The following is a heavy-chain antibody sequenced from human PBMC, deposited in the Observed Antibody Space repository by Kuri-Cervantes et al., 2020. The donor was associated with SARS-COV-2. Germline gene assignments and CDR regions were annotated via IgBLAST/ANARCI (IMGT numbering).Heavy chain of an antibody. V-gene: IGHV3-33*08. CDR3: AILEMATIRDAFDI. CDR1: GFTFSSYG. Sequence: GESLKISCAASGFTFSSYGMHWVRQAPGKGLEWVAVIWYDGSNKYYADSVKGRFTISRDNSKNTLYLQMNSLRAEDTAAYYCAILEMATIRDAFDIWGQGTMVTVSS. J-gene: IGHJ3*02. CDR2: IWYDGSNK. D-gene: IGHD5-24*01.